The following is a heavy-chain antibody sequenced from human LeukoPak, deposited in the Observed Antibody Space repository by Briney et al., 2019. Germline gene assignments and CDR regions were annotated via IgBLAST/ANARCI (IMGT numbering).Heavy chain of an antibody. CDR1: GGSISSGDYY. CDR2: IYYSGST. J-gene: IGHJ4*02. Sequence: SQTLSLTCTVSGGSISSGDYYWSWIRQPPGKGLEWIGYIYYSGSTYYNPSLKSRVTISVDTSKNQFSLKLSSVTAADTAVYYCARGEGAAGTYYFDYWGQGTLVTVSS. CDR3: ARGEGAAGTYYFDY. V-gene: IGHV4-30-4*01. D-gene: IGHD6-13*01.